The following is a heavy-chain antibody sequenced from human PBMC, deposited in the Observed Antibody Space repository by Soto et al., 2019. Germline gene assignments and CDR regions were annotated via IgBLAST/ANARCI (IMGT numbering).Heavy chain of an antibody. V-gene: IGHV5-10-1*01. CDR2: IDPSDSYT. D-gene: IGHD6-13*01. CDR3: AIGIAAAGGAFDI. Sequence: VESLKISCKGSGYSFTSYWIIGVRQMPGKGLEWMGRIDPSDSYTNYSPSFQGHVTISADKSISTAYLQWSSLKASDTAMYYCAIGIAAAGGAFDIWGQGTMVTVS. J-gene: IGHJ3*02. CDR1: GYSFTSYW.